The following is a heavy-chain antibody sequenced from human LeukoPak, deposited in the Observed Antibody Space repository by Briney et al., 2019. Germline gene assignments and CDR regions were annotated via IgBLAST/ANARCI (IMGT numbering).Heavy chain of an antibody. CDR3: ATGGMIAAASTDWYFDL. V-gene: IGHV1-24*01. CDR1: GYTLTELS. CDR2: FDPEDGET. D-gene: IGHD6-13*01. Sequence: ASANVSCKVSGYTLTELSMHWVRQAPGKGLEWMGGFDPEDGETIYAQKFQGRVTMTEDTSTDTAYMELSSLRSEDTAVYYCATGGMIAAASTDWYFDLWGRGTLVTVSS. J-gene: IGHJ2*01.